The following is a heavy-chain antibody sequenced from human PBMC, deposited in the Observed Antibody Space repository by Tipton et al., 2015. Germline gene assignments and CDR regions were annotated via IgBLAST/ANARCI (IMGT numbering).Heavy chain of an antibody. CDR2: IYYTGST. D-gene: IGHD3-10*01. CDR3: ARFRYYGSESERGYFPGLDV. Sequence: TLSLTCSVSGDSINRYYWSWIRQPPGKGLECIGYIYYTGSTHYNPSLKSRVTISVDTSKSQFFLKLSSVTAAATAVYYCARFRYYGSESERGYFPGLDVWGQGTTVTGSS. CDR1: GDSINRYY. V-gene: IGHV4-59*07. J-gene: IGHJ6*02.